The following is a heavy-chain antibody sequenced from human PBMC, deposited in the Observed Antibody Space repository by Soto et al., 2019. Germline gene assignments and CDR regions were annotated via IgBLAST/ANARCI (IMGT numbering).Heavy chain of an antibody. Sequence: WAPVKVSCKASGGTFSSYAISWVRQAPGQGLEWMGGIIPIFGTANYAQKFQGRVTITADESTSTAYMELSSLRSEDTAVYYCARDLRDGYLGYWGQGTLVTVSS. CDR3: ARDLRDGYLGY. J-gene: IGHJ4*02. CDR2: IIPIFGTA. V-gene: IGHV1-69*13. CDR1: GGTFSSYA.